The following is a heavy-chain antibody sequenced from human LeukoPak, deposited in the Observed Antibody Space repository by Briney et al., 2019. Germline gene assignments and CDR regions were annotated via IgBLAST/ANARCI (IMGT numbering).Heavy chain of an antibody. CDR2: IYYIGST. CDR3: ARHNNYGSYAFDI. CDR1: GGSISSYY. J-gene: IGHJ3*02. Sequence: SETLSLTCTVSGGSISSYYWSWIRQPPGKGLEWIGYIYYIGSTNYNPSLKSRVTISVDTSKNQFSLKVSSVTAADTAVYYCARHNNYGSYAFDIWGQGKMVTVSS. V-gene: IGHV4-59*08. D-gene: IGHD3-10*01.